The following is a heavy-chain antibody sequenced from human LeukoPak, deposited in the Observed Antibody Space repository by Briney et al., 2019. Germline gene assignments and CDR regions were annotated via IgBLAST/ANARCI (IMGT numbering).Heavy chain of an antibody. V-gene: IGHV4-34*01. J-gene: IGHJ6*03. Sequence: LGTLSLTCAVYGGAFSGYYWSLIPQPPREGLEGIGEINHSGSTNYNPSLKSRVTISVDTSKNQFSLKLSSVTAADTAVYYCARDLRDYGGYYYYMDVWGKGTTVTVSS. CDR2: INHSGST. D-gene: IGHD4-17*01. CDR3: ARDLRDYGGYYYYMDV. CDR1: GGAFSGYY.